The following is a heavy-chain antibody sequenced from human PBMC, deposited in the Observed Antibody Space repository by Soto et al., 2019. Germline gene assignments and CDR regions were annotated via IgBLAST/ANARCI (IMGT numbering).Heavy chain of an antibody. D-gene: IGHD1-26*01. J-gene: IGHJ4*02. V-gene: IGHV1-2*02. CDR1: VYTVPGHY. CDR2: IGPESGAT. CDR3: GRGRSGQIVVFY. Sequence: GASVRVSCKTSVYTVPGHYIHWVRQAPQQGPEWMGEIGPESGATRYAQKFRGRVTMTMDTSITTVYMELKNLSPDDTAVYYCGRGRSGQIVVFYWGQGTPVTVSS.